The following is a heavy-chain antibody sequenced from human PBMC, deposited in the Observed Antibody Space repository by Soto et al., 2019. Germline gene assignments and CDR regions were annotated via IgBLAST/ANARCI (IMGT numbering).Heavy chain of an antibody. CDR3: ARGIRGYTYGSPNWYLDL. Sequence: EASVKVSCKTSAYTFTSYAINWVRQAPGQRIEWLGWINTYTGNTNYAQKLQDRVTMTTDTSTSTAYMELRSLRSDDTAVYYCARGIRGYTYGSPNWYLDLWGRGTLVTVSS. D-gene: IGHD5-18*01. V-gene: IGHV1-18*04. J-gene: IGHJ2*01. CDR1: AYTFTSYA. CDR2: INTYTGNT.